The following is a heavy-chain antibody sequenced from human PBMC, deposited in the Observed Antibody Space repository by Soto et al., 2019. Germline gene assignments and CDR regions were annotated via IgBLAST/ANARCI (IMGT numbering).Heavy chain of an antibody. CDR3: ARDLKNDSGDYIVLDAFYV. V-gene: IGHV4-31*03. Sequence: QVQLQESGPGLVKPSQTLSLTCTVTGVYINGGNYYWSWIRQPPGKGLEWIGYISDSGNNFYTPSLSSRLTVSLDTTQNYFPLELTSVTAADTAIYYCARDLKNDSGDYIVLDAFYVWGHGTMVTVSS. CDR2: ISDSGNN. CDR1: GVYINGGNYY. D-gene: IGHD4-17*01. J-gene: IGHJ3*01.